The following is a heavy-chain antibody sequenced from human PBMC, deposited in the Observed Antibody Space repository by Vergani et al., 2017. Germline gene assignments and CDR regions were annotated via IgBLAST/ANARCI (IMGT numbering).Heavy chain of an antibody. D-gene: IGHD6-13*01. CDR2: IYYSGST. CDR1: GGSISSSSYY. CDR3: ARQSAAGTSWFDP. J-gene: IGHJ5*02. Sequence: QLQLQESGPGLVKPSETLSLTCTVSGGSISSSSYYWGWIRQPPGKGLEWIGSIYYSGSTYYNPSLKSRVTISVDTSKNQFSLKLSSVTAADTAVYYCARQSAAGTSWFDPWGQGTLVTVSS. V-gene: IGHV4-39*01.